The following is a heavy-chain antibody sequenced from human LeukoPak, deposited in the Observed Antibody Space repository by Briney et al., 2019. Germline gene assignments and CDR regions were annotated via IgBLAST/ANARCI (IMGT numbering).Heavy chain of an antibody. J-gene: IGHJ6*02. CDR3: ARDLGQWLDFYYYGMDV. V-gene: IGHV1-2*02. D-gene: IGHD6-19*01. Sequence: SSVKVSCKASGYTFTGYYMHWVRQAPGQGLEGMGWINPNSGGTNYAQKFQGRVTMTRDTSISTAYMELSRLRSDDTAVYYCARDLGQWLDFYYYGMDVWGQGTTVTVSS. CDR1: GYTFTGYY. CDR2: INPNSGGT.